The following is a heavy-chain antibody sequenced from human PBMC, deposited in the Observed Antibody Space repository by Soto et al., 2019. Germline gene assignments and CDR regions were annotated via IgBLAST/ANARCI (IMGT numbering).Heavy chain of an antibody. CDR2: FYSGGST. CDR1: GFTVSSSY. CDR3: ARGVLQPRKYYYMDV. V-gene: IGHV3-66*01. J-gene: IGHJ6*03. Sequence: EVQLVESGGGLVQPGGSLRLSCAVSGFTVSSSYMSWVRQAPGKGLECVSVFYSGGSTIYADSVKGRFTISRDNSKNTLNLQMNSLRAEDTAVYYCARGVLQPRKYYYMDVWGKGTTVTVSS. D-gene: IGHD6-13*01.